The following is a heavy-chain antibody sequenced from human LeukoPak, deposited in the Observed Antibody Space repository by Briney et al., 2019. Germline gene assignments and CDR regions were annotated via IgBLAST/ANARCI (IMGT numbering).Heavy chain of an antibody. CDR2: IYYSGST. CDR3: ARFRKLAMVRGVIDY. Sequence: SETLSLTCTVSGGSISSGDYYWSWIRQPPGKGLEWIGYIYYSGSTYYNPSLKSRVTISVDTSKNQFSLKLSSVTAADTAVYYCARFRKLAMVRGVIDYWGQGTLVTVSS. D-gene: IGHD3-10*01. V-gene: IGHV4-30-4*01. J-gene: IGHJ4*01. CDR1: GGSISSGDYY.